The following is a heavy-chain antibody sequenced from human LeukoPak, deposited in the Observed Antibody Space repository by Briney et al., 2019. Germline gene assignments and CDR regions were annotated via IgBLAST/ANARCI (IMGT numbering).Heavy chain of an antibody. D-gene: IGHD7-27*01. CDR2: INPSGGST. V-gene: IGHV1-46*01. J-gene: IGHJ4*02. CDR3: ARDLALGIGQYYFDY. Sequence: ASVKVSCKASGYTFTSYHMHWVRQAPGQGLEWMGIINPSGGSTSYAQKFQGRVTMTRDTSTSTVYMELSSLRSEDTAVYYCARDLALGIGQYYFDYWGQGTLDTVSS. CDR1: GYTFTSYH.